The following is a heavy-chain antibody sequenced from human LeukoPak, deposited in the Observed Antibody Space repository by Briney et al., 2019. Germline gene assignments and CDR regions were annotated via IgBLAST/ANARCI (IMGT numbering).Heavy chain of an antibody. Sequence: GGSLRLSCAASGFTFSSFWMSWVRQAPGKGLEWVANIKQDGSEIFYVDSEKGRFTISRDNAQNSLYLQMNSLRAEDTAVYYCASGNYFDYWGQGTLVTVSS. CDR2: IKQDGSEI. D-gene: IGHD1-14*01. V-gene: IGHV3-7*01. J-gene: IGHJ4*02. CDR1: GFTFSSFW. CDR3: ASGNYFDY.